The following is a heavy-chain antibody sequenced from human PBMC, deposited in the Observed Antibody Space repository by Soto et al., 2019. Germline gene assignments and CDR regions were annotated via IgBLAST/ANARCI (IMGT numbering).Heavy chain of an antibody. D-gene: IGHD3-10*01. CDR1: GYTFTGYY. V-gene: IGHV1-2*02. CDR2: INPNSGGT. CDR3: ATRTITMVRGARPHYFDY. Sequence: ASVKVSCKASGYTFTGYYMHWVRQAPGQGLEWMGWINPNSGGTNYAQKFQGRVTMTRDTSISTAYMELSRLRSDDTAVYYCATRTITMVRGARPHYFDYWGQGTRVTVSS. J-gene: IGHJ4*02.